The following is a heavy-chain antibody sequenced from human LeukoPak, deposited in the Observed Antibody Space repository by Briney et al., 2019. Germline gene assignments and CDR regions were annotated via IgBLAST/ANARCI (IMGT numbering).Heavy chain of an antibody. CDR2: INPNSGGT. D-gene: IGHD4-17*01. CDR1: GYTFTGYY. CDR3: ARYSSPTTAIDY. Sequence: GASVTVSCKASGYTFTGYYMHWVRQAPGQGLEWMGWINPNSGGTNYAQKFQGRVTMTRDTSISTAYMELSRLRSDDTAAYYCARYSSPTTAIDYWGQGTLVTVSS. V-gene: IGHV1-2*02. J-gene: IGHJ4*02.